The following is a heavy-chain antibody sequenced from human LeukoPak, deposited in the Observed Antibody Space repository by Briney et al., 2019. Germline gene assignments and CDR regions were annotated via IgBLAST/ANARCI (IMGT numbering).Heavy chain of an antibody. CDR2: MNPNSGNT. V-gene: IGHV1-8*01. CDR3: ARLTGSRAFDY. J-gene: IGHJ4*02. Sequence: ASVKVSCKTSGYTFTSYDINWVRQAPGQGLEWMGWMNPNSGNTAYAQKFQGRVTMTRHTSISTAYMELSSLRSEDTAVYYCARLTGSRAFDYWGQGTLVTVSS. CDR1: GYTFTSYD. D-gene: IGHD3-10*01.